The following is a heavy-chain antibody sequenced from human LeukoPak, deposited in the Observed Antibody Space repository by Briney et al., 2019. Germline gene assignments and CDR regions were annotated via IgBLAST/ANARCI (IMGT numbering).Heavy chain of an antibody. CDR1: AFPFWNYW. CDR3: ARDRGPYYYYYMDV. Sequence: QAEGSLRLSCAASAFPFWNYWMSWVRQAPGKGLEWVANIRHDGSENNYVDSVKGRFTISRDNAKDLLYLQLNSLRAEDTAVYYCARDRGPYYYYYMDVWGKGTTVTVSS. CDR2: IRHDGSEN. V-gene: IGHV3-7*01. J-gene: IGHJ6*03. D-gene: IGHD3-10*01.